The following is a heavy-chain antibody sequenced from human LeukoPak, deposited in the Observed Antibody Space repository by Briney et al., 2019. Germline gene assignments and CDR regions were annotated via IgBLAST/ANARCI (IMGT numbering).Heavy chain of an antibody. CDR2: IYPGDSDT. Sequence: GESLQISCKGSGYNFTTYWIGWGRQMPGKGLEWMGIIYPGDSDTRYSPSFQGQVTISADKSITTAYLQWSSLKASDTAMYYCARGSMRQFDYWSQGALVTVSS. J-gene: IGHJ4*02. CDR1: GYNFTTYW. CDR3: ARGSMRQFDY. V-gene: IGHV5-51*01.